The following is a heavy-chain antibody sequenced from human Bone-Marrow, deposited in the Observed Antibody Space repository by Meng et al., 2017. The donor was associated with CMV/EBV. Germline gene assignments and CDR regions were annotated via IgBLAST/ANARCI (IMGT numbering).Heavy chain of an antibody. Sequence: GESLKISCAASGFTFDDYGMNWVRQVPGKGLEWVSGITWNGDSTYYADSVKGRFTISRDNSKNTLYLQMNSLRAEDTAVYYCAKGSTVTLYYYYYGMDVWGQGTTVTVSS. CDR1: GFTFDDYG. V-gene: IGHV3-20*04. CDR3: AKGSTVTLYYYYYGMDV. J-gene: IGHJ6*02. D-gene: IGHD4-11*01. CDR2: ITWNGDST.